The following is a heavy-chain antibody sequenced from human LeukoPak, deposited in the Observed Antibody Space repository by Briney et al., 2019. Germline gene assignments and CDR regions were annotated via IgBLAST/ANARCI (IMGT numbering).Heavy chain of an antibody. Sequence: GESLKISCKSSGYSFTSYWIGWVRQMPGKGLEWMGIIYPGDSDTRYSPSFQGQVTISADKSISTAYLQWSSLKATDTAMYYCARQATGQLMDYYMDVWGKGTTVTASS. CDR2: IYPGDSDT. V-gene: IGHV5-51*01. D-gene: IGHD6-6*01. CDR1: GYSFTSYW. CDR3: ARQATGQLMDYYMDV. J-gene: IGHJ6*03.